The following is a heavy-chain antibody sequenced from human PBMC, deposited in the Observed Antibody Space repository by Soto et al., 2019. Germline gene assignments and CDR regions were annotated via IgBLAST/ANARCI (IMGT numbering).Heavy chain of an antibody. Sequence: GESLKISCVGSGFSFSRYTVGWVRQVPGKGLEWMGVIHPGDSDTRYSPSFQGQVTISADKSISTAYLQWSSLKASDTAMYYCTLASGDSYYFYYGIDVWGQGTTVTVSS. J-gene: IGHJ6*02. CDR1: GFSFSRYT. V-gene: IGHV5-51*01. CDR2: IHPGDSDT. CDR3: TLASGDSYYFYYGIDV. D-gene: IGHD4-17*01.